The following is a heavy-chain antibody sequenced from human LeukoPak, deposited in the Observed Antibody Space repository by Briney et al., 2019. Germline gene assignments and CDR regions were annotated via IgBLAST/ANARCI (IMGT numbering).Heavy chain of an antibody. CDR2: INPGGGST. J-gene: IGHJ6*02. CDR3: ARDQVGGAAIEYYYYYYGMDV. Sequence: ASVKVSCKASGYTFTSYYMHWVRQAPGQGLEWMGIINPGGGSTSYAQKFQGRVTMTRDTSTSTVYMELSSLRSEDTAVYYCARDQVGGAAIEYYYYYYGMDVWGQGTTVTVSS. V-gene: IGHV1-46*01. D-gene: IGHD2-2*01. CDR1: GYTFTSYY.